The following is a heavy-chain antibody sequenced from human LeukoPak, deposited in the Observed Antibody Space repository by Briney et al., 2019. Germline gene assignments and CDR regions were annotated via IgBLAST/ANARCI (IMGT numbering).Heavy chain of an antibody. J-gene: IGHJ4*02. Sequence: GGSLRLSCAASGFTFSNYAMHWVRQAPGKWLEWVSGISGRDGSTYCADSVKGRFTISRDISKNTLYLQMNNLSAEDTAIYYCARADSNIAARRVGFDSWGQGTLVTVSS. CDR1: GFTFSNYA. CDR2: ISGRDGST. V-gene: IGHV3-23*01. D-gene: IGHD6-6*01. CDR3: ARADSNIAARRVGFDS.